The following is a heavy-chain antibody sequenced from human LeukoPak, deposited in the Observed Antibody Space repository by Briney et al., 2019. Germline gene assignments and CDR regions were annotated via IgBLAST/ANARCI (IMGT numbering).Heavy chain of an antibody. J-gene: IGHJ4*02. V-gene: IGHV1-69*13. CDR3: ARALGIVGAHNDY. Sequence: ASVKVSCKASGGTFSSYAISWVRQAPGQGLEWMGGIIPIFGTANYAQKFQGRVTITAAESTSTAYMELSSLRSEDTAVYYCARALGIVGAHNDYWGQGTLVTVSS. CDR1: GGTFSSYA. D-gene: IGHD1-26*01. CDR2: IIPIFGTA.